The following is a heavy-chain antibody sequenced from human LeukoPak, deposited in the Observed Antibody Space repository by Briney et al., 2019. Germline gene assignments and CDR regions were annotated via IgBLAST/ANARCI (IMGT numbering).Heavy chain of an antibody. V-gene: IGHV7-4-1*01. CDR1: GYTFTSYA. D-gene: IGHD6-19*01. Sequence: ASVKVSCKASGYTFTSYAMNWVRQAPGQGLEWMGWINTNTGNPTYAQGFTGRFVFSLDTSVSTAYLQIGSLKAEDTAVYYCARGGSAGQWLVGNFDYWGQGTLVTASS. CDR3: ARGGSAGQWLVGNFDY. CDR2: INTNTGNP. J-gene: IGHJ4*02.